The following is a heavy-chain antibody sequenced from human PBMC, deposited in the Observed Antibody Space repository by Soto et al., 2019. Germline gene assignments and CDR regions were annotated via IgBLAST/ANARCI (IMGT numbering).Heavy chain of an antibody. CDR2: IIPIFGTA. V-gene: IGHV1-69*13. CDR1: GGTFSSYA. J-gene: IGHJ4*02. Sequence: ASVKVSCKASGGTFSSYAISWVRQAPGQGLEWMGGIIPIFGTANYAQKFQGRVTITADESTSTAYTELSSLRSEDTAVYYCVRPASNYALGRFDYWGQGTLVTVSS. CDR3: VRPASNYALGRFDY. D-gene: IGHD3-3*01.